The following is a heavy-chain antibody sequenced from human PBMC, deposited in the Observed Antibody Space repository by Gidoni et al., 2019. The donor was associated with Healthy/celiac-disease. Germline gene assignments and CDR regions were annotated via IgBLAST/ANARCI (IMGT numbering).Heavy chain of an antibody. D-gene: IGHD5-12*01. CDR2: ISAYNGNT. V-gene: IGHV1-18*01. Sequence: QVQLVQSGAEVKKPGASVKVSCKASGYTFTSYGISWVRQAPGQGLEWMGWISAYNGNTNYAQKLQGRVTMTTDTSTSTAYMELRSLRSDDTAVYYCAREKRGYSGYDHPYYYYYGMDVWGQGTTVTVSS. J-gene: IGHJ6*02. CDR1: GYTFTSYG. CDR3: AREKRGYSGYDHPYYYYYGMDV.